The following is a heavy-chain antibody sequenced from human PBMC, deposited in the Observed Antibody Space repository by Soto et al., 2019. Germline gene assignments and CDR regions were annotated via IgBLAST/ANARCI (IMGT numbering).Heavy chain of an antibody. CDR1: GFTFRSYG. CDR2: SSATGSGT. J-gene: IGHJ4*02. CDR3: AKDRRAGGNYGFYSDF. Sequence: EVQLLESGGGLVQPGGSLRLSCAASGFTFRSYGMTWVRQAPGKGLEWVSFSSATGSGTYYADSVKGRFTISRDNSKNTLYLQMTSLRADDTAFYYCAKDRRAGGNYGFYSDFWGQGALVIVSS. D-gene: IGHD1-7*01. V-gene: IGHV3-23*01.